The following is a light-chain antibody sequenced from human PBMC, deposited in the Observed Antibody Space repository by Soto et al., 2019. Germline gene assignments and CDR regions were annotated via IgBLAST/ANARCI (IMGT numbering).Light chain of an antibody. CDR1: SSDVGGYNY. CDR2: EVT. CDR3: SSYTSTNHVV. J-gene: IGLJ2*01. Sequence: QSALTQPASVSGSPGQSITISCTGTSSDVGGYNYVSWYQQHPGKAPKLVIYEVTKRPSGVSNRFSGSKSSNTASLTISGLQAEDETDYYCSSYTSTNHVVFGGGTKVTVL. V-gene: IGLV2-14*01.